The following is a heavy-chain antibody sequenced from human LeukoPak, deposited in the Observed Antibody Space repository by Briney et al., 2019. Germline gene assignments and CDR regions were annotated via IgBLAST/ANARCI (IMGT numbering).Heavy chain of an antibody. Sequence: GGSLRLSCAASGFIFGSYWMHWVRQAPGKGLVWVSRINNDGSSTTYADSVKARFTISRDNAKNSLYLQMNSLRAEDTAVYYCARDGGSSWAYYYYYMDVWGKGTTVTVSS. CDR1: GFIFGSYW. J-gene: IGHJ6*03. CDR2: INNDGSST. V-gene: IGHV3-74*01. CDR3: ARDGGSSWAYYYYYMDV. D-gene: IGHD6-13*01.